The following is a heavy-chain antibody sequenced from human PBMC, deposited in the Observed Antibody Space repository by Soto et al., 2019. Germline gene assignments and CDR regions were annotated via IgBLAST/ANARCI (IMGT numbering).Heavy chain of an antibody. J-gene: IGHJ3*02. CDR1: GFTFSSYS. V-gene: IGHV3-21*01. Sequence: PGGSLRLSCAASGFTFSSYSMNWVRQAPGKGLEWVSSISSSSSYIYYADSVKGRFTISRDNAKNSLYLQMNSLGAEDTAVYYCARDGYCRGDSCYSDAFDIWGQGTMVTGSS. D-gene: IGHD2-15*01. CDR2: ISSSSSYI. CDR3: ARDGYCRGDSCYSDAFDI.